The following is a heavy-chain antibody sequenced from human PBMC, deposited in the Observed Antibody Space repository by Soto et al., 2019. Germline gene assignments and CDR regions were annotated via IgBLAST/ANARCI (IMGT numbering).Heavy chain of an antibody. V-gene: IGHV3-48*01. Sequence: GGSLRLSCAASGFTFSSYGMHWVRQAPGKGLEWISYISGSGSPLSYADSVKGRFTISRDNARNSLYLQMNSLRADDTAVYYCARDWSYVFDYWGQGILVTVSS. CDR2: ISGSGSPL. CDR1: GFTFSSYG. CDR3: ARDWSYVFDY. J-gene: IGHJ4*02. D-gene: IGHD2-8*02.